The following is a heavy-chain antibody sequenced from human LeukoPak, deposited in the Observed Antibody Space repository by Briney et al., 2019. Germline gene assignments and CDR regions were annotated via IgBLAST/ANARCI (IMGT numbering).Heavy chain of an antibody. Sequence: GSLRLSCAASGFTFSSFSMNWVRQPPGKGLEWIGSIYYSGSTYYNPSLKSRVTISVDTSKNQFSLKLSSVTAADTAVYYCARIHYYYYYMDVWGKGTTVTISS. CDR2: IYYSGST. CDR1: GFTFSSFSMN. J-gene: IGHJ6*03. CDR3: ARIHYYYYYMDV. V-gene: IGHV4-39*01.